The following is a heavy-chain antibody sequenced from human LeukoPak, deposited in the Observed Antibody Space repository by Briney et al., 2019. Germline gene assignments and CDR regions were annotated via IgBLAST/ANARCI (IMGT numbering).Heavy chain of an antibody. CDR3: ARDPGFSSFDY. D-gene: IGHD3-3*02. Sequence: GGPLSLSCAVSGFTFSDYWVTWVRQPPGKGLEFVANINRDGSVKNYVDSVKGRFTISSDNAKNSLCLQMTNLRVDDTAIYYCARDPGFSSFDYWGQGALVTVSS. CDR2: INRDGSVK. CDR1: GFTFSDYW. V-gene: IGHV3-7*01. J-gene: IGHJ4*02.